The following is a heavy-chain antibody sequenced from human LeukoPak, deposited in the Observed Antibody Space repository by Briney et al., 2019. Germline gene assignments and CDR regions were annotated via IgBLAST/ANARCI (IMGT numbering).Heavy chain of an antibody. CDR1: GFTFSSYW. Sequence: GGSLRLSCAASGFTFSSYWMHWVRQAPGKGLVWVSRINSGRSSTSYADSVKGRFTISRDNAKNTLYLQMNSLRAEDTAVYYCARVRLITIFGVVTPGSNFDYWGQGTLVTVSS. CDR3: ARVRLITIFGVVTPGSNFDY. J-gene: IGHJ4*02. D-gene: IGHD3-3*01. CDR2: INSGRSST. V-gene: IGHV3-74*01.